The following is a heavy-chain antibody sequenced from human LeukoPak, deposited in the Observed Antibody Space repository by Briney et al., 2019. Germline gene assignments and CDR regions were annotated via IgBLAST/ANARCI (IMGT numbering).Heavy chain of an antibody. J-gene: IGHJ4*02. CDR2: INAGNGNT. V-gene: IGHV1-3*01. CDR1: GYTFTSYA. Sequence: GASVAVSCTASGYTFTSYAMHWVRQAPGQRLEWMGWINAGNGNTKYSQKFQGRVTITRDTSVSTAYMELSSLRSEDTAVYYCARDRGTMIVVVTSLFDYWGQGTLVTVSS. D-gene: IGHD3-22*01. CDR3: ARDRGTMIVVVTSLFDY.